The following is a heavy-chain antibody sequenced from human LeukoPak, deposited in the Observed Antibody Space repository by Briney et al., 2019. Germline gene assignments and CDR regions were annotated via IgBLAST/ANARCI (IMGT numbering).Heavy chain of an antibody. CDR2: ISGSGGST. D-gene: IGHD3-16*01. J-gene: IGHJ4*02. V-gene: IGHV3-23*01. CDR1: GSSFSIYA. CDR3: AKEFVFLHRGTSYVY. Sequence: SGGSLRLSCVASGSSFSIYAMSWVRQAPGKGLEWVSSISGSGGSTYYADSVKGRFTISRDNSKNTLYLQVKSLRADDTAVYYCAKEFVFLHRGTSYVYWGQGTPVTVSS.